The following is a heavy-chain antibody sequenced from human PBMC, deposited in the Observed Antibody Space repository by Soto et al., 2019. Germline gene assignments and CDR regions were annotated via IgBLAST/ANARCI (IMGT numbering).Heavy chain of an antibody. J-gene: IGHJ4*02. CDR2: IYPGDSDT. V-gene: IGHV5-51*01. D-gene: IGHD3-22*01. CDR1: GYSFTSYW. CDR3: ARQNPLSDSSGYYHLIPFDS. Sequence: PGESLKISCKGSGYSFTSYWIGWVRQMPGKGLEWMGIIYPGDSDTRYSPSFQGQVTISADKSISTAYLQWSSLKASDTAMYYCARQNPLSDSSGYYHLIPFDSWGQGTLVTVSS.